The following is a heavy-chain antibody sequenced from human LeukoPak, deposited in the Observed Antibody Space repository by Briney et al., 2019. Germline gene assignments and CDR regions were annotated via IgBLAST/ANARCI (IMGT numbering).Heavy chain of an antibody. CDR1: GFTFSSYW. Sequence: GGSLRLSCAASGFTFSSYWMQWVRQAPGKGLEWVANIKEDGSKTNYVDSVKGRFTISRDNVKNSLYLEMNSLGAEDTGVYYCARRYFDLWGRGTLVTVSS. J-gene: IGHJ2*01. CDR2: IKEDGSKT. CDR3: ARRYFDL. V-gene: IGHV3-7*01.